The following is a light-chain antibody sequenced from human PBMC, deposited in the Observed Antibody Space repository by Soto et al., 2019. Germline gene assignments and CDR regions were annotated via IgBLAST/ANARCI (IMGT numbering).Light chain of an antibody. CDR3: QQYHSYWT. V-gene: IGKV1-5*01. CDR1: QHIRSR. J-gene: IGKJ1*01. Sequence: DFQMTQSPSTLSASVGDRVTITCRASQHIRSRLAWLQQKPGKAPKLLIYDASSLESGVPQRFSGSGSGTEFPLTSSSLQTDDLSTYYCQQYHSYWTFGQGTKVE. CDR2: DAS.